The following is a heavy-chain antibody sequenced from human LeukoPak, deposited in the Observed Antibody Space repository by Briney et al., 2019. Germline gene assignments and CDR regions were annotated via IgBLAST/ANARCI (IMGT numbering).Heavy chain of an antibody. J-gene: IGHJ4*02. Sequence: SGGSLRLSCVASGFTFGKYWMSWVRQAPGKGLEWVANIMLDGSEKNYVDSVKGRFTISRDNTKNSLYLQMNSLRAEDTAVFYCARDQYDTWSRRGNFDSWGQGTLVIVSS. D-gene: IGHD3-3*01. V-gene: IGHV3-7*03. CDR3: ARDQYDTWSRRGNFDS. CDR2: IMLDGSEK. CDR1: GFTFGKYW.